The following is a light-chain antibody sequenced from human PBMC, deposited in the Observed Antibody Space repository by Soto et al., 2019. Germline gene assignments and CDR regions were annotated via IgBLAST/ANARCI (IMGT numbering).Light chain of an antibody. CDR2: ATS. V-gene: IGKV3-15*01. J-gene: IGKJ5*01. CDR3: HQYVNNPPIT. CDR1: QSVSTN. Sequence: EIVMTQSPATLSVSPGERATLSCRASQSVSTNLAWYQQKPGQAPRLLIYATSTRATGIQDRFNGSGSGTEFSLTISSLQYEDFAVYHCHQYVNNPPITFGNGTRLEIK.